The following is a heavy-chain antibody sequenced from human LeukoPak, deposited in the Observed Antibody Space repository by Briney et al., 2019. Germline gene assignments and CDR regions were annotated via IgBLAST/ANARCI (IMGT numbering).Heavy chain of an antibody. Sequence: GGSLRLSCAASGFTFSSYEMNWVRQAPGRGLEWVAVISYDGSNKYYAHSVKGRFTISRDNTKNTLYLQMNSLRAEDTAVYYCAINFDYWGQGTLVTVSS. CDR2: ISYDGSNK. CDR1: GFTFSSYE. V-gene: IGHV3-30*04. J-gene: IGHJ4*02. CDR3: AINFDY.